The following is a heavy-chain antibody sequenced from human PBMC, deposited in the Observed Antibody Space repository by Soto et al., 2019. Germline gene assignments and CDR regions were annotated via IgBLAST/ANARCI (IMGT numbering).Heavy chain of an antibody. J-gene: IGHJ4*02. D-gene: IGHD3-16*01. CDR3: VKAKRLGESHTLDY. Sequence: GGSLRLSCSASGFTFSSYAMHWVRQAPGKGLEYVSAISSNGGSTYYADSVKGRFTISRDNSKNTLYLQMSSLRAEDTAVYYCVKAKRLGESHTLDYWGQGTLVTVSS. V-gene: IGHV3-64D*08. CDR2: ISSNGGST. CDR1: GFTFSSYA.